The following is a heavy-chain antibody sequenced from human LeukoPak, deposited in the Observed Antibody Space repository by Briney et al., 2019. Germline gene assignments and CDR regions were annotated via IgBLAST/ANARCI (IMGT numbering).Heavy chain of an antibody. V-gene: IGHV4-61*02. Sequence: PSQTLSLTCTVSGGSISSGSYYWSWIRQPAGKGLEWIGRIYTSGSTNYNPSLKSRVTISVDTSKNQFSLKLSSVTAADTAVYYCARDDYSWLGVHAFDIWGQGTMVTVSS. CDR1: GGSISSGSYY. CDR2: IYTSGST. D-gene: IGHD6-19*01. J-gene: IGHJ3*02. CDR3: ARDDYSWLGVHAFDI.